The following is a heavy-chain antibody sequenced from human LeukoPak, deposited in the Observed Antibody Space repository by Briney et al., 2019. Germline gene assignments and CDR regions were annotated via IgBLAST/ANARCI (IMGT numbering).Heavy chain of an antibody. CDR2: ISYDRNNK. D-gene: IGHD3-10*01. Sequence: GGSLRLSCAASGFTFSSYAMHWVRQAPGKGLEWVAVISYDRNNKYYADSVKGRFTISRDNSKNTLYLQMNSLRPEDTAVYYCAKPIVGYYYGSGSFVYYYGMDVWGQGTTVTVSS. CDR3: AKPIVGYYYGSGSFVYYYGMDV. V-gene: IGHV3-30-3*02. J-gene: IGHJ6*02. CDR1: GFTFSSYA.